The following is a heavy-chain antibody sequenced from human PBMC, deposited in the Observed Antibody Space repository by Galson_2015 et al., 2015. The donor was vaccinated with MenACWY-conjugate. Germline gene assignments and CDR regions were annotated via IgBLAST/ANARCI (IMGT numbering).Heavy chain of an antibody. CDR1: GFTFSSYG. CDR2: ISYDGSNT. V-gene: IGHV3-30*18. Sequence: SLRLSCAASGFTFSSYGMHWVRQAPGKGLEWVAVISYDGSNTYYADSVKGRFTISRDNSKSTLYLQMNSLRAEDTAVDYCAKAHDDEDGDYYFDYWGQGTLVTVSS. J-gene: IGHJ4*02. D-gene: IGHD3-10*01. CDR3: AKAHDDEDGDYYFDY.